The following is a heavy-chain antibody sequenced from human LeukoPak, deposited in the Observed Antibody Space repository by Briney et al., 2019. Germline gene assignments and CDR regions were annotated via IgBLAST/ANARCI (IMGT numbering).Heavy chain of an antibody. V-gene: IGHV3-30*04. CDR1: GFTFTNYA. CDR3: AKVGSYHDFDY. D-gene: IGHD3-22*01. CDR2: ISYDGSNK. Sequence: GGSLRLSCAASGFTFTNYAMHWVRQAPGKGLEWVALISYDGSNKYYADSVKGRFTVSRDNSKNTLFLQMNSLRAEDTAVYYCAKVGSYHDFDYWGQGTLVTVSS. J-gene: IGHJ4*02.